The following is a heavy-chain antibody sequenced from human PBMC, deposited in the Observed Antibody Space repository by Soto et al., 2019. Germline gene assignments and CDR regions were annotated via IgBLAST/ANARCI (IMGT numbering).Heavy chain of an antibody. V-gene: IGHV4-59*01. CDR2: ISYSGTT. Sequence: PSAPLYLTCTVSGGSISVYYWNWIRQSPGKGLEWIGYISYSGTTKYNPSLKSRVTISVDTSKNQFSLKLSSVTAADTAVYYCARSRRNYFDPWGQGTLVTSPQ. J-gene: IGHJ5*02. CDR1: GGSISVYY. CDR3: ARSRRNYFDP.